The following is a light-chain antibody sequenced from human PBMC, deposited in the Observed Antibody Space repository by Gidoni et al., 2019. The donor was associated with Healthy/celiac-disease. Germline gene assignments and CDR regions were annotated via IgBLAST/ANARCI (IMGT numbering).Light chain of an antibody. V-gene: IGKV3-20*01. Sequence: EIVLTQSPGTLSLSQGERATLSCRASQSVSSSYLAWYQPKPGQAPRLLIFGASSRATGIPDRFSGSGSGTDFTLTISRLEPEDFAVYYFQQYGSSATWTFGQGTKVEIK. CDR2: GAS. CDR3: QQYGSSATWT. J-gene: IGKJ1*01. CDR1: QSVSSSY.